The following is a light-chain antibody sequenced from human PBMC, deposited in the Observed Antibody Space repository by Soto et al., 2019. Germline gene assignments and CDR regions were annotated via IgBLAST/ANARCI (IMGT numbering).Light chain of an antibody. V-gene: IGLV2-14*01. J-gene: IGLJ1*01. CDR3: SSYTSSNTDV. CDR1: SSDVGGYNY. Sequence: QSVLTQPASVSGSPGQSITISCTGTSSDVGGYNYVSWYQQHPGKAPKLIIYEVSNRPSGVSNRFSGSKSDNTASLTISGLQAEDEADYYCSSYTSSNTDVFGTGTKVTVL. CDR2: EVS.